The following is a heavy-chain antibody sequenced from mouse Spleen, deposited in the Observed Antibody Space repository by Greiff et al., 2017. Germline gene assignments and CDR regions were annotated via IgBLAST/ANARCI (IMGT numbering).Heavy chain of an antibody. D-gene: IGHD2-1*01. CDR3: ASPYGNYYFDY. V-gene: IGHV1-69*01. CDR2: IDPSDSYT. CDR1: GYTFTSYW. J-gene: IGHJ2*01. Sequence: QVQLQQPGAELVMPGASVKLSCKASGYTFTSYWMHWVKQRPGQGLEWIGEIDPSDSYTNYNQKFKGKATLTADKSSSTAYMQLSSLTSEDSAVYFCASPYGNYYFDYWGQGTTLTVSS.